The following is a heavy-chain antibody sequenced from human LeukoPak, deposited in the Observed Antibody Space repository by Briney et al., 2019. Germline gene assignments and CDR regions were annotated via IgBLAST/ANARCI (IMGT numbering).Heavy chain of an antibody. CDR2: INSDGGST. J-gene: IGHJ4*02. D-gene: IGHD3-10*01. V-gene: IGHV3-74*01. CDR1: GFTFSSNW. Sequence: SGGSLRLSCAASGFTFSSNWMHWVRQAPGKGLVWVSRINSDGGSTNYADSVKGRFTISRDNAKNTLYLQMNSLRAEDTALYYCARQNYGAGPGYWGQGTLVTVSS. CDR3: ARQNYGAGPGY.